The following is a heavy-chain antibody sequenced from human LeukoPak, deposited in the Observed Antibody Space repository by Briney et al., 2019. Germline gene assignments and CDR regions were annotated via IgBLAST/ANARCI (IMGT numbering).Heavy chain of an antibody. CDR2: MNPNSGNT. Sequence: ASVKVSCKASGYTFTSYDINWVRQATGQGLEWMGWMNPNSGNTGYAQKFQGRVTMTEDTSTDTAYMELSSLRSEDTAVYYCATDLCSGGSCYKQGDYGMDVWGQGTTVTVSS. J-gene: IGHJ6*02. CDR3: ATDLCSGGSCYKQGDYGMDV. D-gene: IGHD2-15*01. CDR1: GYTFTSYD. V-gene: IGHV1-8*01.